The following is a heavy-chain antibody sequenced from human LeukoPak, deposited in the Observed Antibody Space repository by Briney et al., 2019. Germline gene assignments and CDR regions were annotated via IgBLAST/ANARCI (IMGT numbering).Heavy chain of an antibody. CDR3: AKAPTSRYYDSSGSYWYFDL. CDR2: ISWNSGSI. Sequence: GGSLRLSCAASGLTFDDYAMHWVRQAPGKGLEWVSGISWNSGSIGYADSVKGRFTISRDNAKNSLYLQMNSLRAEDTALYYCAKAPTSRYYDSSGSYWYFDLWGRGTLVTVSS. J-gene: IGHJ2*01. V-gene: IGHV3-9*01. CDR1: GLTFDDYA. D-gene: IGHD3-22*01.